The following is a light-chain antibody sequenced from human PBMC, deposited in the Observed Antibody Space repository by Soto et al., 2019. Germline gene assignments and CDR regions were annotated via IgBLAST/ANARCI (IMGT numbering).Light chain of an antibody. J-gene: IGKJ4*02. CDR2: DAS. CDR3: KQYYSWSPFT. Sequence: EIVMTQSPVTLSVSPGERATLSCRASQSINRKLAWYQQRPGQAPRLLISDASIRATGIPARFSGSGSGTEFTLTISNLQSEDFAVYYCKQYYSWSPFTFGGGTRVEIK. V-gene: IGKV3D-15*03. CDR1: QSINRK.